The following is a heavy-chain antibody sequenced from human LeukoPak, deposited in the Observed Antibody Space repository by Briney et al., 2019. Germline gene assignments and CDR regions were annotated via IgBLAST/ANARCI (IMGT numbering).Heavy chain of an antibody. J-gene: IGHJ6*03. Sequence: SETLSLTCTVSGGSISSYYWSWIRQPPGKGLEWIGYIYYSGSTNYNPSLKSRVTISVDTSKNQFSLKLTSVTAADTAAYYCARTTEGGYTYGYFYYYYMDVWGKGTTVTISS. D-gene: IGHD5-18*01. CDR3: ARTTEGGYTYGYFYYYYMDV. CDR2: IYYSGST. CDR1: GGSISSYY. V-gene: IGHV4-59*01.